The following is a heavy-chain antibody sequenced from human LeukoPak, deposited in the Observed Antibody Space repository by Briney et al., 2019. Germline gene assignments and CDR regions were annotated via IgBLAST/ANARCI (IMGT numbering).Heavy chain of an antibody. V-gene: IGHV3-73*01. CDR3: ARVPPSVGEATSEYFQD. Sequence: GGSLRLSCAASGFTFSGSAMHWVRQASGKGLEWVGRIRSKANSYATAYAASVKGRFTISRDDSKNTAYLQMNSLRSEDTAVYYCARVPPSVGEATSEYFQDWGQGTLVTVSS. D-gene: IGHD1-26*01. CDR1: GFTFSGSA. CDR2: IRSKANSYAT. J-gene: IGHJ1*01.